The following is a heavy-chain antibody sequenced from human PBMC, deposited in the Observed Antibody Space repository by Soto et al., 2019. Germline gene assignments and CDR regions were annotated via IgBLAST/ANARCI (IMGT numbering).Heavy chain of an antibody. Sequence: ASVKVSCKASGYTFTSYDINWVRQATGQGLEWMGWMNPNSGNTGYAQKFQGRVTMTRNTSLTTAYMELSSLRSEDTAVYYCAREMPPRGMDVWGPGTTVTVSS. CDR3: AREMPPRGMDV. CDR1: GYTFTSYD. J-gene: IGHJ6*02. CDR2: MNPNSGNT. D-gene: IGHD2-2*01. V-gene: IGHV1-8*01.